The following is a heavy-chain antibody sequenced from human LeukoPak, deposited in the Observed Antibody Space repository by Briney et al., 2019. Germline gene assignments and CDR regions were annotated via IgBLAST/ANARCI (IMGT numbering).Heavy chain of an antibody. J-gene: IGHJ5*02. V-gene: IGHV3-48*01. CDR1: GFTFSSYS. Sequence: PGGSLRLSCEASGFTFSSYSMNWVRQAPGKGLEWVSYISSSSSTIYYADSVEGRFTISRDNAKNSLYLQMNSLRAEDTAVYYCARGRRQLVLFYWFDPWGQGTLVTVSS. CDR2: ISSSSSTI. D-gene: IGHD6-6*01. CDR3: ARGRRQLVLFYWFDP.